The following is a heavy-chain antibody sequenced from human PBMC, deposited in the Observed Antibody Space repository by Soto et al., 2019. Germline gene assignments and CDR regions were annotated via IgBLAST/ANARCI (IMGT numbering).Heavy chain of an antibody. CDR1: GFTFDDYA. CDR3: ARSTPSAAFDI. D-gene: IGHD1-1*01. V-gene: IGHV3-9*01. Sequence: PGGSLSLSCAASGFTFDDYAMHWVRQAPGKGLEWVSGISWNSGSIGYADSVKGRFTISRDNAKNSLYLQMNSLRAEDTALYYCARSTPSAAFDIWGQGTMVTVS. CDR2: ISWNSGSI. J-gene: IGHJ3*02.